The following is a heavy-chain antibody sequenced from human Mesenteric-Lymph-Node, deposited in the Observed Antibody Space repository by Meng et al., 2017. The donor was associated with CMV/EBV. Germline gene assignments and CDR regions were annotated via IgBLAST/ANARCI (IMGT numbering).Heavy chain of an antibody. V-gene: IGHV3-7*01. CDR2: IKQDGSEK. CDR3: ARDNYDIWSGFYGMDV. J-gene: IGHJ6*02. D-gene: IGHD3-3*01. CDR1: GFTFSSYW. Sequence: GGSLRLSCTASGFTFSSYWMTRVRQAPGKGLEWVANIKQDGSEKYYVDSVKGRFTISRDNAKNSLYLQMNSLRAEDTAVYYCARDNYDIWSGFYGMDVWGQGTTVTVSS.